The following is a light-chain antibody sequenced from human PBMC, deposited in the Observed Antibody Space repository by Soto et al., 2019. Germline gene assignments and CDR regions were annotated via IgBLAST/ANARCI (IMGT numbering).Light chain of an antibody. CDR2: EVS. CDR3: SSYTSSPSYV. V-gene: IGLV2-14*01. J-gene: IGLJ1*01. CDR1: SSDVGGYNY. Sequence: QSVLTQPASVSGSPGQSITISCTGTSSDVGGYNYVSWYQQHPGKAPKLMIYEVSNRPSGVSNRFSGSKSGNTASLTISGLQAEDEADYYCSSYTSSPSYVFGTGTQLTVL.